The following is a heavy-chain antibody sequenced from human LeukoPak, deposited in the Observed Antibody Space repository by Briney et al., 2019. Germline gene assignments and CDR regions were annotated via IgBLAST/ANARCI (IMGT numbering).Heavy chain of an antibody. CDR2: INHSGST. D-gene: IGHD1-26*01. Sequence: KPSETLSLTCAVYGGSFSGYYWSWIRQPPGKGLGWIGEINHSGSTNYHPSLKSRVTISVDTSKNQFSLKLSSVTAADTAVYYCASREDWFDPWGQGTLVTVSS. V-gene: IGHV4-34*01. J-gene: IGHJ5*02. CDR1: GGSFSGYY. CDR3: ASREDWFDP.